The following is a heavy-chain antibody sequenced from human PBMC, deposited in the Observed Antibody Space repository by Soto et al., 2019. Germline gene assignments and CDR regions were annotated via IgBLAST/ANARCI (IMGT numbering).Heavy chain of an antibody. V-gene: IGHV3-11*04. Sequence: GGSLRLSCAASGFTFSDYYMSWVRQAPGKGLEWVSYISSSGSTIYYADSVKGRFTISRDNAKNSLYLQMNSLRAVYLSVYYCARDRCGSCGHYAFWGQGTLDTVSS. CDR2: ISSSGSTI. CDR1: GFTFSDYY. D-gene: IGHD2-15*01. CDR3: ARDRCGSCGHYAF. J-gene: IGHJ4*02.